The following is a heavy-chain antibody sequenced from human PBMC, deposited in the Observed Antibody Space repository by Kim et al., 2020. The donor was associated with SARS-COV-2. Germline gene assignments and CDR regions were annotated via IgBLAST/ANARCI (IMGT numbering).Heavy chain of an antibody. CDR1: GFTFSSYA. CDR3: ARDQEVYYGDYEGAFDI. Sequence: GGSLRLSCAASGFTFSSYAMHWVRQAPGKGLEWVAVISYDGSNKYYADSVKGRFTISRDNSKNTLYLQMNSLRAEDTAVYYCARDQEVYYGDYEGAFDIWGQGTMVTVSS. V-gene: IGHV3-30-3*01. D-gene: IGHD4-17*01. J-gene: IGHJ3*02. CDR2: ISYDGSNK.